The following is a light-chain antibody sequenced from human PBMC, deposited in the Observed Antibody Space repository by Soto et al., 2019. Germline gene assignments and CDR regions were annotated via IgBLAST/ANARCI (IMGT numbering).Light chain of an antibody. V-gene: IGLV3-21*04. CDR1: NIGSKS. J-gene: IGLJ2*01. CDR2: YDS. CDR3: QVWDSSSDHVV. Sequence: SYELTQPPSVSVAPGKTARITCGGNNIGSKSVHWYQQKPGQAPVLVIYYDSDRPSGTPERFSGSNSGNTATLTISRVEAGDEADYYCQVWDSSSDHVVFGGGTTLTVL.